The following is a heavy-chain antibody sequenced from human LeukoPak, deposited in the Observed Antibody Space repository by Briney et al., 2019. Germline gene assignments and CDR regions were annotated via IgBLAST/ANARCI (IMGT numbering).Heavy chain of an antibody. Sequence: GGSLRLSCAASGFTFSNAWMSWVRQAPGKGLEWVGRIKSKTDGGTTDYAAPVKGRFTISRDDSKNTLYLQMNSLKTEDTAVYYCTPDHVVVVLDIWGQGTMVTVSS. CDR3: TPDHVVVVLDI. CDR1: GFTFSNAW. CDR2: IKSKTDGGTT. V-gene: IGHV3-15*01. J-gene: IGHJ3*02. D-gene: IGHD2-15*01.